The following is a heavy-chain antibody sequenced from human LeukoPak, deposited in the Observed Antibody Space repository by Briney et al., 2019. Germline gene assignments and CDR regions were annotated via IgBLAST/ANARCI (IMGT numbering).Heavy chain of an antibody. CDR1: GFTFSSYE. D-gene: IGHD5-18*01. J-gene: IGHJ3*02. Sequence: GGSLRLSCAASGFTFSSYEMNWVRQAPGKGLEWVSYISSSGSTIYYADSVKGRFTISRDNAKNSLYLQMNSLRAEDTAVYYCARDGRIPTGGAFDIWGQGTMVTVSS. V-gene: IGHV3-48*03. CDR2: ISSSGSTI. CDR3: ARDGRIPTGGAFDI.